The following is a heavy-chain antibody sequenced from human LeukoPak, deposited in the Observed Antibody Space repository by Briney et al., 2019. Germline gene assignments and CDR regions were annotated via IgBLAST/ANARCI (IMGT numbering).Heavy chain of an antibody. CDR1: GYTFNNYD. D-gene: IGHD5-12*01. CDR3: ARSNDYDYHFNY. V-gene: IGHV1-8*01. J-gene: IGHJ4*02. Sequence: ASVKVSCKASGYTFNNYDINWVRQAPGQGLEWMGWVNPNSGNTGYAQKFQGRVTITTDESSTTAYMELSSLKWEDTALYYCARSNDYDYHFNYWGQGTLVTVSS. CDR2: VNPNSGNT.